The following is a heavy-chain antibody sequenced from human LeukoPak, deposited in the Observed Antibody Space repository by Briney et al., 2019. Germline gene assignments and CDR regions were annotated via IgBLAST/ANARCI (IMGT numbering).Heavy chain of an antibody. Sequence: PGGSLRLSRAASGFTFSSYEMNWVRQAPGKGLEWVSYISSSGSTIYYADSVKGRFTISRDNAKNSLYLQMNSLRAEDTAVYYCAREPYDSSGYHSEYFDYWGQGTLVTVSS. CDR2: ISSSGSTI. V-gene: IGHV3-48*03. CDR3: AREPYDSSGYHSEYFDY. J-gene: IGHJ4*02. D-gene: IGHD3-22*01. CDR1: GFTFSSYE.